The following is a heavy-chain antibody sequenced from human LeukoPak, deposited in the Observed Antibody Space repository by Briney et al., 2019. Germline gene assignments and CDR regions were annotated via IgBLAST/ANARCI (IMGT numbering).Heavy chain of an antibody. CDR2: ISYSGTT. V-gene: IGHV4-39*07. J-gene: IGHJ3*02. CDR1: GASISSSGSF. CDR3: ARDIVTYYYDSSNDAFDI. D-gene: IGHD3-22*01. Sequence: SETLSLTCTVSGASISSSGSFWGWFRQPPGKGLELLGTISYSGTTYYNPSLKSRVTISVDTSKNQFSLKLSSVTAADTAVYYCARDIVTYYYDSSNDAFDIWGQGTMVTVSS.